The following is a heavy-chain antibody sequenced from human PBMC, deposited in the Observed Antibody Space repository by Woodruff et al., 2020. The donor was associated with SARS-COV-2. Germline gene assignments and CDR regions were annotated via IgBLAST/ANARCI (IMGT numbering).Heavy chain of an antibody. D-gene: IGHD6-19*01. Sequence: ALEWLALIYWDDDNRYSPSLKSRLTNTKDTSKNQVVLTMTNMDPVDTATYYCAHRRIAVAGSYFDYWGQGTLVT. CDR2: IYWDDDN. J-gene: IGHJ4*02. V-gene: IGHV2-5*02. CDR3: AHRRIAVAGSYFDY.